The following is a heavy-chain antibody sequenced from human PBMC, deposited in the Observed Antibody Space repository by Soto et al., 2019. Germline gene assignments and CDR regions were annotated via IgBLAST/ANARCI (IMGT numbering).Heavy chain of an antibody. CDR1: GGYFSGSY. J-gene: IGHJ4*02. CDR2: INHSGST. CDR3: ASGLVYTIDY. Sequence: QVQLQQWGAGLLKPSETLSLTCDVYGGYFSGSYWSWIRQPPGKGMEWIGEINHSGSTNYNPSLNSRITISVDTSKLQFSLKLSSVASADTAVYYCASGLVYTIDYWGQGTLVTVSS. D-gene: IGHD5-12*01. V-gene: IGHV4-34*01.